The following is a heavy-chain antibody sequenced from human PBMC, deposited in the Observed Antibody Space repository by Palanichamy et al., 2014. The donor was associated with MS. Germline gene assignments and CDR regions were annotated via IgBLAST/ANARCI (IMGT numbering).Heavy chain of an antibody. CDR3: AKDIRFDFWNYMDV. D-gene: IGHD3-3*01. Sequence: EVQLVESGGGLVQPGRSPRLSCAASGFTFDDYAMHWVRQAPGKGLEWVSGISWNGGSIGYADSVKGRFTISRDNAKNSLYLQMNSLRAEDSALYYCAKDIRFDFWNYMDVWGKGTTVTVSS. CDR2: ISWNGGSI. J-gene: IGHJ6*03. V-gene: IGHV3-9*01. CDR1: GFTFDDYA.